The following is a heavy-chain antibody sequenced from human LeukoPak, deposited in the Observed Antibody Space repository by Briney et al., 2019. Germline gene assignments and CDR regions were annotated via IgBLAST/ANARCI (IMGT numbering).Heavy chain of an antibody. CDR2: INPNSGGT. D-gene: IGHD6-19*01. CDR3: ARGPWSSGWSTDFDY. V-gene: IGHV1-2*06. CDR1: GYTFTGYY. Sequence: GASVKVSCKASGYTFTGYYMHWVRQAPRQGLEWMGRINPNSGGTNYAQKFQGRVTMTRDTSISTAYMELSRLRSDDTAVYYCARGPWSSGWSTDFDYWGQGTLVTVSS. J-gene: IGHJ4*02.